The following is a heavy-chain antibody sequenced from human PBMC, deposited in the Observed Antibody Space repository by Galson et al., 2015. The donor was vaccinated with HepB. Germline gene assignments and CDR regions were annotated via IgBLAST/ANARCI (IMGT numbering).Heavy chain of an antibody. J-gene: IGHJ3*02. D-gene: IGHD3-22*01. CDR2: IYPGDSDT. Sequence: QSGAEVKKPGESLKISCEGSGYSFTTYWIGWVRQMPGKGLEWMGIIYPGDSDTTYSPSFQGQVTISADKSISTAYLQWSSLKASDTAMYYCARRGFYDNSAYRSFDIWGQGTLVTVSS. CDR1: GYSFTTYW. CDR3: ARRGFYDNSAYRSFDI. V-gene: IGHV5-51*01.